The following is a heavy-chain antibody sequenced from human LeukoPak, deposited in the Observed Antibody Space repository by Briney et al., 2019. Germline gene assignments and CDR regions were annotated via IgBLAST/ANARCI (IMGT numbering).Heavy chain of an antibody. D-gene: IGHD5-12*01. J-gene: IGHJ4*02. CDR3: VRDPYEAY. CDR2: IWYDGSHI. V-gene: IGHV3-33*01. Sequence: GGSLRLSCAASGFTFSSYGVHWVRQAPGKGLEWVAVIWYDGSHIFYADSVKGRFTISRDNSKNTVYLQMNSLRAEDTAVYYCVRDPYEAYWGQGTLVTVSS. CDR1: GFTFSSYG.